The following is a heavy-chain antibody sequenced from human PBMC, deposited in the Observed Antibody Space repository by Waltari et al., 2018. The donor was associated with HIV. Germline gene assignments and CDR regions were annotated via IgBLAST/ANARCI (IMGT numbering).Heavy chain of an antibody. Sequence: VQLVQSGAEVKKPGSSVKVSCKASGGNFSNYGRSWVRQAPGQGLEWMGGIIPMFGTAKYAQKFQGRVTITADESTSTAYMEVSSLRHEDTAVYYCARGKDSSSWYHDSHYYGMDVWGQGTTVTVSS. D-gene: IGHD6-13*01. V-gene: IGHV1-69*01. CDR1: GGNFSNYG. J-gene: IGHJ6*02. CDR2: IIPMFGTA. CDR3: ARGKDSSSWYHDSHYYGMDV.